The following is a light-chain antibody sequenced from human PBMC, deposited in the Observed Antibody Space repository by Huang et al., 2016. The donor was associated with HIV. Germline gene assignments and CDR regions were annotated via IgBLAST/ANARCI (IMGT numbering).Light chain of an antibody. CDR3: QQYNNWPPLT. V-gene: IGKV3-15*01. Sequence: DIVMTQSPATLSVSPGERATLSCRASQSVSINLAWYQQKPGQAPRLLIDGAYTRANGLPARFSGSGSGTEFTITISSLQAEDFAVYYCQQYNNWPPLTFGGGTKVEIK. CDR1: QSVSIN. J-gene: IGKJ4*01. CDR2: GAY.